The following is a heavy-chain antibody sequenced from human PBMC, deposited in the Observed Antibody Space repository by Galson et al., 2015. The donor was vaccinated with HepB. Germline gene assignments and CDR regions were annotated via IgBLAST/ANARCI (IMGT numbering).Heavy chain of an antibody. J-gene: IGHJ6*02. CDR2: ISSSSSTI. Sequence: SLRLSCAASGFTFSSYSMNWVRQAPGKGLEWVSYISSSSSTIYYADSVKGRFTISRDNAKNSLYLQMNSLRDEDTAVYYCARENYYGSGSYGPYYGMDVWGQGTTVTVSS. CDR3: ARENYYGSGSYGPYYGMDV. V-gene: IGHV3-48*02. CDR1: GFTFSSYS. D-gene: IGHD3-10*01.